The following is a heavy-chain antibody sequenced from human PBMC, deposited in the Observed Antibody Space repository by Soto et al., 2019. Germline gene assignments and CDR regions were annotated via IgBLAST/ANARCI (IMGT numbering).Heavy chain of an antibody. CDR3: ARQQDNRSTLYRFGY. CDR2: ISYDGSTK. CDR1: GFFFSDYA. D-gene: IGHD2-8*01. Sequence: QVQLVESGGAVVQPGRSLRLSCEVSGFFFSDYAMHWVRQAPGKGLEWVAVISYDGSTKYYAGSVKGRFTISRDNSENRLVLQMNSLRPDDTAVYYCARQQDNRSTLYRFGYWGQGTLVTVSS. V-gene: IGHV3-30-3*01. J-gene: IGHJ4*02.